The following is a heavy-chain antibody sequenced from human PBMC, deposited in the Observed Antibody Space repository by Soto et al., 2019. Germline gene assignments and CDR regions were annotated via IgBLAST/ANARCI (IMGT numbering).Heavy chain of an antibody. Sequence: SETLSLTCTLSGASMSDYFWTWIRLPAGQRLEWIGRKSISGSTDYNHSLKGQASMSVDTSKNQFSLRLLSVTAADTALYYCARSLGSAAGWSFDVWGQGILVTVSS. V-gene: IGHV4-4*07. CDR3: ARSLGSAAGWSFDV. CDR2: KSISGST. J-gene: IGHJ4*02. D-gene: IGHD3-16*01. CDR1: GASMSDYF.